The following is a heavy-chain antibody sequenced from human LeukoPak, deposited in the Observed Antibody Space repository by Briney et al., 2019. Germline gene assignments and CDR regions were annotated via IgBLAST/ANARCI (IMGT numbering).Heavy chain of an antibody. D-gene: IGHD1-26*01. Sequence: ASVKVSCKASGYTFTGYYLHWVRQAPGQGLEWMGWINPNSGGTNYAQKFQGRVTMTRETSISTVHMELSRLRSDDTAVYFCAREKMVGAPNLLDYWGQGTLVTVS. CDR3: AREKMVGAPNLLDY. CDR1: GYTFTGYY. CDR2: INPNSGGT. J-gene: IGHJ4*02. V-gene: IGHV1-2*02.